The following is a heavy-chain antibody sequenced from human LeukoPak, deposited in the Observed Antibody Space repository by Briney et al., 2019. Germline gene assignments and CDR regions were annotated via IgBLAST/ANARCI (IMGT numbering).Heavy chain of an antibody. CDR2: ISGSGGST. V-gene: IGHV3-23*01. CDR1: GFTFSSYA. Sequence: QPGGSLRLSCAASGFTFSSYAMSWVRQAPGKGLEWISSISGSGGSTYSADSVKGRFTISRDNSKNTLYLQMNSLRAEDTAVYYCAREYYDILTGWFHFDYWGQGTLVTVSS. J-gene: IGHJ4*02. CDR3: AREYYDILTGWFHFDY. D-gene: IGHD3-9*01.